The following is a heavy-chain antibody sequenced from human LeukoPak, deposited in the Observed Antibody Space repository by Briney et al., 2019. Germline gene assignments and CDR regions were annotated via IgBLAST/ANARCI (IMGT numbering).Heavy chain of an antibody. CDR3: ARGHNRAADAFDI. D-gene: IGHD6-25*01. Sequence: SVRVSCKASGGTFSSYAISWVRQAPGQGLEWMGGIIPIFGTANYAQKFQGRVTITADESTSTAYMELSSLRSEDTAVYYCARGHNRAADAFDIWGQGTMVTVSS. V-gene: IGHV1-69*01. CDR2: IIPIFGTA. J-gene: IGHJ3*02. CDR1: GGTFSSYA.